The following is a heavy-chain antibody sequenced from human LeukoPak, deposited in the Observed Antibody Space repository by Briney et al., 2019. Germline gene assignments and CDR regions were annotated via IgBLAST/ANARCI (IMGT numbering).Heavy chain of an antibody. D-gene: IGHD3-9*01. J-gene: IGHJ4*02. Sequence: HPGRSLRLSCAASGFTFSSYGMHWVRQAPGKGLEWVAVIWYDGSNKYYADSVKGRFTISRDNSKNTLYLQMNSLRAEDTAVYYCARDSFYYDILTGCYKLTYYFDYWGQGTLVTVSS. CDR3: ARDSFYYDILTGCYKLTYYFDY. CDR2: IWYDGSNK. CDR1: GFTFSSYG. V-gene: IGHV3-33*01.